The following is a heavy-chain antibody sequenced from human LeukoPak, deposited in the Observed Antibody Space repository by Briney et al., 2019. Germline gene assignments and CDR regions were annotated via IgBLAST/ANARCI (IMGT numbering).Heavy chain of an antibody. CDR3: AKDPMGDDGY. J-gene: IGHJ4*02. CDR1: GFTFSSYG. D-gene: IGHD2-21*02. Sequence: GGSLRLSCAASGFTFSSYGMHWVRQAPGKGLEWVSAISGSGGSTYYADSVKGRFTISRDNSKNTLYLQMNSLRAEDTAVYYCAKDPMGDDGYWGQGTLVTVSS. CDR2: ISGSGGST. V-gene: IGHV3-23*01.